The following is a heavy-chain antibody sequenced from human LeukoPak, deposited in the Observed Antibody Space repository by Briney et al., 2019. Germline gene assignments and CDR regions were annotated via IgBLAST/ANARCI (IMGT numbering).Heavy chain of an antibody. CDR1: GYSFTSYW. D-gene: IGHD3-10*01. V-gene: IGHV5-51*01. J-gene: IGHJ4*02. CDR3: ARQGWAYYGSGSYSNGYFDY. Sequence: GESLKISCKGSGYSFTSYWIGWVRQMPGKGLEWMGNIYPGDSDTRYSPSFQGQVTISADKSISTAYLQWSSLKASDTAMYYCARQGWAYYGSGSYSNGYFDYWGQGTLVTVSS. CDR2: IYPGDSDT.